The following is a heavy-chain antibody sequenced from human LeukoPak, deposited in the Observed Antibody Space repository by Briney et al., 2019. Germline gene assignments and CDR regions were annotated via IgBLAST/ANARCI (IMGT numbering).Heavy chain of an antibody. Sequence: PSETLSLTCTVSSDSISPYYWSWIRQSPGTGLEWIGCVYYSGSTTYNPSLKSRVTISIDTSKNQFSLKLTSVTAADTAVYYCARPAEYAFDIWGQGTMVTVSS. CDR1: SDSISPYY. CDR2: VYYSGST. J-gene: IGHJ3*02. CDR3: ARPAEYAFDI. D-gene: IGHD1-14*01. V-gene: IGHV4-59*08.